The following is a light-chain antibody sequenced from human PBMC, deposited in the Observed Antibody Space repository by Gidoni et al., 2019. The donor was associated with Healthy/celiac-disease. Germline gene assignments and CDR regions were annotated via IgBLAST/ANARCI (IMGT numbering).Light chain of an antibody. Sequence: DIQMTQSPSSLSASVGDRVTITCRASQSITSYLNWYQQKPGKAPKRLIYAASSLQSGVPSRFSGSGSGTDFTLTISSLQPEDFATYYWRQSNSTPRTFXXXTKVEIK. J-gene: IGKJ1*01. CDR2: AAS. CDR1: QSITSY. CDR3: RQSNSTPRT. V-gene: IGKV1-39*01.